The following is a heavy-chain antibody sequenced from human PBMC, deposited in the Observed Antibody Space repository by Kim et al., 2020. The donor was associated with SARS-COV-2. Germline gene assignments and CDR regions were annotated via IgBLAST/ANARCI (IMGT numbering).Heavy chain of an antibody. Sequence: GGSLRLSCAASGFTFSNYWMHWVRQVPGKGLVWVSFITRDGIGTNYADFVKGRFTTSRDNVKNTLYLQMSSLRAEDTAVYYCARDVYVYNQDYWGQGTMVTVSS. CDR3: ARDVYVYNQDY. CDR1: GFTFSNYW. V-gene: IGHV3-74*01. CDR2: ITRDGIGT. J-gene: IGHJ4*02. D-gene: IGHD1-1*01.